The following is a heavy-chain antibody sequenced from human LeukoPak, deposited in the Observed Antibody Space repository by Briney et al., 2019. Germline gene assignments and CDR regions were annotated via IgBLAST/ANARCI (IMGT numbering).Heavy chain of an antibody. D-gene: IGHD2-21*02. Sequence: GSSVKVSCKASGGTFSSYAISWVRQAPGQGLEWMGGIIPIFGTANYAQKFQGRVTITADESTGTAYMELSSLRSEDTAVYYCARGRCGGDCYSYTRVLFDWFDPWGQGTLVTVSS. CDR2: IIPIFGTA. V-gene: IGHV1-69*01. CDR3: ARGRCGGDCYSYTRVLFDWFDP. J-gene: IGHJ5*02. CDR1: GGTFSSYA.